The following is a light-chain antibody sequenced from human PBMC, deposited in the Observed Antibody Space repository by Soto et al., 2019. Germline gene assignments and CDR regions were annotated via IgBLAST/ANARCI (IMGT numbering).Light chain of an antibody. CDR3: SSYTSTTTVV. CDR1: SSDVGGYKS. V-gene: IGLV2-14*01. J-gene: IGLJ2*01. CDR2: EVI. Sequence: QSVLTQPASVSGSPGQSITISCTGTSSDVGGYKSVSWYQQHPGKAPKLLIYEVINRPSGVSTRFSGSKSGNTASLTISGLQADDEGDYYCSSYTSTTTVVFGGGTKL.